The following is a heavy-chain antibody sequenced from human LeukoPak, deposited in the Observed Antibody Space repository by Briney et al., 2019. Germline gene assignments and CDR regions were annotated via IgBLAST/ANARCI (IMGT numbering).Heavy chain of an antibody. CDR2: IYTSGSP. Sequence: WETLSLTRAVSVDYLNIYYRSWPRDPAGRGLEYMGRIYTSGSPNYYPSRKSPVTMSESPPKNRSSQKLSFLTAADTAVYYCGRDFPTVVGGVISAFDIWGQGRMVPVSS. J-gene: IGHJ3*02. D-gene: IGHD3-10*01. CDR1: VDYLNIYY. V-gene: IGHV4-4*07. CDR3: GRDFPTVVGGVISAFDI.